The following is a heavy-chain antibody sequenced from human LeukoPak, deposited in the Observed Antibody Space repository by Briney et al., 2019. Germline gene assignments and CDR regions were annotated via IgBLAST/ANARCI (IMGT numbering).Heavy chain of an antibody. D-gene: IGHD4-17*01. V-gene: IGHV3-23*01. CDR1: GFTFSSYA. J-gene: IGHJ6*03. CDR3: ASPSYGDYYYYYYMDV. CDR2: ISGSGGST. Sequence: GGSLRLSRAASGFTFSSYAMSWVRQAPGKGLEWVSAISGSGGSTYYADSVKGRFTISRDNSKNTLYLQMNSLRAEDTAVYYCASPSYGDYYYYYYMDVWGKGTTVTVSS.